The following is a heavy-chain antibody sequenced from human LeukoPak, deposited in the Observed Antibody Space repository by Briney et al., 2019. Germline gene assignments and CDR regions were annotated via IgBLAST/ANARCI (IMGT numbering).Heavy chain of an antibody. CDR3: ARVITMVQGVLLYHFDY. J-gene: IGHJ4*02. Sequence: ASVKVSCKASGYTFTSYDINWVRQATGQGLEWMGWMNPNSGNTGYAQKFQGRVTMTRNTSISTAYMELSSLRSEDAAVYYCARVITMVQGVLLYHFDYWGQGTLVTVSS. V-gene: IGHV1-8*01. CDR1: GYTFTSYD. D-gene: IGHD3-10*01. CDR2: MNPNSGNT.